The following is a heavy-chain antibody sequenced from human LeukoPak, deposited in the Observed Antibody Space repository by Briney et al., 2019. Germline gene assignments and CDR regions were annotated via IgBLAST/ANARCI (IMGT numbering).Heavy chain of an antibody. CDR3: ARDGFVADIVATILFWDY. Sequence: PGRSLRLSCAASGFTFSSYAMHWVRQAPGKGLEWVAVVSYDGSNKYYADSVKGRFTISRDNSKNTLYLQMNSLRAEDTAVYYCARDGFVADIVATILFWDYWGQGTLVTVSS. D-gene: IGHD5-12*01. CDR2: VSYDGSNK. V-gene: IGHV3-30-3*01. J-gene: IGHJ4*02. CDR1: GFTFSSYA.